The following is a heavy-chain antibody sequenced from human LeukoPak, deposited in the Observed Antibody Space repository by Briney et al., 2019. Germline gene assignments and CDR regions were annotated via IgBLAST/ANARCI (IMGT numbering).Heavy chain of an antibody. CDR3: AKGGHYSFFDY. V-gene: IGHV3-23*01. D-gene: IGHD4-11*01. CDR2: ISGDGTET. Sequence: GRSLRLSCAASGFTFSSYGMHWVRQAPRKGLEWVSTISGDGTETFYADSVKGRFTISRDNSKNTHYLQMSSLRAEDTGIYYCAKGGHYSFFDYWGQGTLVTVSS. J-gene: IGHJ4*02. CDR1: GFTFSSYG.